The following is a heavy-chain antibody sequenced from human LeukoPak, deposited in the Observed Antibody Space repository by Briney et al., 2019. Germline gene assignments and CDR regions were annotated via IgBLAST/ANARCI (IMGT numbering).Heavy chain of an antibody. D-gene: IGHD2-8*01. CDR2: IIPIFGTA. CDR1: GGTFSSYA. Sequence: SVKVSCKASGGTFSSYAISWVRQAPGQGLEWMGGIIPIFGTANYAQKFQGRVTITTGESTSTAYMELSSLRSEDTAVYYCAHGYCTNGVCYPPPDYWGQGTLVTVSS. J-gene: IGHJ4*02. CDR3: AHGYCTNGVCYPPPDY. V-gene: IGHV1-69*05.